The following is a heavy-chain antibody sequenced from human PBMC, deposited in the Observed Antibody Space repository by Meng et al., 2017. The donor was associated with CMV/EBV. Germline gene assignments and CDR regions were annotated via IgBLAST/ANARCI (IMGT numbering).Heavy chain of an antibody. D-gene: IGHD2-15*01. CDR2: IYTSGST. Sequence: PASGLGLAKPPGARSLHCSVSGGSISSYCWSWIRQAAGKGLEWIGRIYTSGSTNYNPSLKGRVTMSVDTSKNQFSRKLSSVTAADTAVYYCARSMVVAGDWFDPWGQGTLVTVSS. V-gene: IGHV4-4*07. CDR3: ARSMVVAGDWFDP. J-gene: IGHJ5*02. CDR1: GGSISSYC.